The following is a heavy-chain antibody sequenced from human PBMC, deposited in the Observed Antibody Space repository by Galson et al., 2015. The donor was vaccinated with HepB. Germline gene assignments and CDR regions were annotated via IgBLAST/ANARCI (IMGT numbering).Heavy chain of an antibody. CDR2: IIPIFGTA. CDR1: GGTFSSYA. V-gene: IGHV1-69*13. D-gene: IGHD6-19*01. CDR3: ARGLEQWLLREGDY. J-gene: IGHJ4*02. Sequence: SVKVSCKASGGTFSSYAISWVRQAPEQGLEWMGGIIPIFGTANYAQKFQGRVTITADESTSTAYMELSSLRSEDTAVYYCARGLEQWLLREGDYWGQGTLVTVSS.